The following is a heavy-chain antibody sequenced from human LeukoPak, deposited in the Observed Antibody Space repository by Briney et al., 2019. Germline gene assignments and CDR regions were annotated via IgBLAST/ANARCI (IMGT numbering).Heavy chain of an antibody. CDR1: GGSISSYY. Sequence: SETLSLTCTVSGGSISSYYWSWIRQPPGKGLEWMGRIYTSGSTNYNPSLKSRVTISVDTSKNQFSLKLSSVTAADTAVYYCARDSPLDIVAVPAALDAFDIWGQGTMVTVSS. D-gene: IGHD2-2*03. CDR2: IYTSGST. V-gene: IGHV4-4*07. J-gene: IGHJ3*02. CDR3: ARDSPLDIVAVPAALDAFDI.